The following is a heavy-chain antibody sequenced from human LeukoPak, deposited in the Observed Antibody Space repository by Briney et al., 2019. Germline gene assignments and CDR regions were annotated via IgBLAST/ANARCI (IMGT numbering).Heavy chain of an antibody. Sequence: GASVKVSCKASGYTFTGYYMHWVRQAPGQGLEWMGWINPNSGGTNYAQKFQGRVTMTRDTSINTAYMELSRLRSDDTAVYYCARDLLLWFGETIDYWGQGTLVTVSS. CDR3: ARDLLLWFGETIDY. CDR1: GYTFTGYY. V-gene: IGHV1-2*02. D-gene: IGHD3-10*01. CDR2: INPNSGGT. J-gene: IGHJ4*02.